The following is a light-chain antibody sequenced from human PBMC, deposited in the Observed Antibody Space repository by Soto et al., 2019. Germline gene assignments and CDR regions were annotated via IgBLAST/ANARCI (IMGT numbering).Light chain of an antibody. Sequence: DIVGTQSPANKPFSPGERATLSCMASQSVSSYLAWYQQKPGQAPRLLIYDASNRATGIPARFSGSGSGTDFTLTISSLEPEDFAVYYCQQRSNWPHTFGGGTKVDIK. J-gene: IGKJ4*01. CDR2: DAS. CDR3: QQRSNWPHT. CDR1: QSVSSY. V-gene: IGKV3-11*01.